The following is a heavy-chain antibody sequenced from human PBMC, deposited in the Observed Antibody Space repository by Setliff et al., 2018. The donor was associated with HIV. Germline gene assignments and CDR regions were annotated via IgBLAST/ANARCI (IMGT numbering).Heavy chain of an antibody. CDR2: FDPEDDET. V-gene: IGHV1-24*01. J-gene: IGHJ3*02. Sequence: ASVKVSCKVSGYSLTELSIHWVRQAPGEGLEWMGGFDPEDDETVYAEKFQGRVTMTKDTSTDTAYMALSSLRSEDTAMYDCETSGFYDILTGPTPGVFDIWGQGTMVTVSS. D-gene: IGHD3-9*01. CDR3: ETSGFYDILTGPTPGVFDI. CDR1: GYSLTELS.